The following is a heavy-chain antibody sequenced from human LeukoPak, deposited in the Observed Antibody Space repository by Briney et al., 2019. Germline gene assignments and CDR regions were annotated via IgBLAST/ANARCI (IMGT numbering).Heavy chain of an antibody. CDR3: ARDPDYGDPE. Sequence: PGGSLRLSCAASGFTFSDYYMSWIRQAPGKGLEWVSYISSNGNTVYYADSVKGRFTISRDNAKNSMYLQMNSLRPEDTAVYYCARDPDYGDPEWGQGTLVTVSS. J-gene: IGHJ4*02. V-gene: IGHV3-11*01. D-gene: IGHD4-17*01. CDR2: ISSNGNTV. CDR1: GFTFSDYY.